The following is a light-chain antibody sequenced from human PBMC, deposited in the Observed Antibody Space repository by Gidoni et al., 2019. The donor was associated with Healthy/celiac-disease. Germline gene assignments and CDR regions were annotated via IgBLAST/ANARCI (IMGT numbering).Light chain of an antibody. CDR3: QTSNWV. Sequence: SHSKGDGIPDRFSGSSSGAERYLTISSLQSEDEADYYCQTSNWVFGGGTKLTVL. CDR2: SH. V-gene: IGLV4-69*01. J-gene: IGLJ3*02.